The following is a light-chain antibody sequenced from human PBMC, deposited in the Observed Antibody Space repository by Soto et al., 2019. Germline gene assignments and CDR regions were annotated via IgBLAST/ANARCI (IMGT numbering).Light chain of an antibody. Sequence: DIQMTQSPSTMSASVGDRVTITCLASQSIDSWLAWYQQKPGKAPKFLMYKASNLESGVPSRFSGSGSETEFTLTISSLQPDDFAIYCCQHYKSYPWTFGQGTKVDIK. CDR2: KAS. CDR3: QHYKSYPWT. CDR1: QSIDSW. J-gene: IGKJ1*01. V-gene: IGKV1-5*03.